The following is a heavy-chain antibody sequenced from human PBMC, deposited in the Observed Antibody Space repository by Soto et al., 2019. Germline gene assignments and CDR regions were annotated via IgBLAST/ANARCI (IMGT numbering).Heavy chain of an antibody. CDR3: ASEGRDEWALNYIDY. J-gene: IGHJ4*02. CDR1: GFTFSSYS. V-gene: IGHV3-48*01. D-gene: IGHD1-26*01. Sequence: EVQLVESGGGLVQPGGSLRLSCAASGFTFSSYSMNWVRQAPGKGMEWVSYISSSSSTIYYADAVKGRFTLSRDNAKNSMYLQMNRLRAEDMAVHYCASEGRDEWALNYIDYWGQGTLVTVSS. CDR2: ISSSSSTI.